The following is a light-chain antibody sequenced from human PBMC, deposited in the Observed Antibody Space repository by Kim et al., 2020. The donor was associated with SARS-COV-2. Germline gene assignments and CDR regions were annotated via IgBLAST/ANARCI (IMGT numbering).Light chain of an antibody. J-gene: IGLJ1*01. Sequence: QQISITCTGTRRDVGDYKKVSWYQKHPGEATHLLIYNAKKRPSGVSNRLSGSKAGNTASLTISWLQAEDEVDYYCSSYAISISNYVFGTGTKVTAL. V-gene: IGLV2-14*04. CDR3: SSYAISISNYV. CDR2: NAK. CDR1: RRDVGDYKK.